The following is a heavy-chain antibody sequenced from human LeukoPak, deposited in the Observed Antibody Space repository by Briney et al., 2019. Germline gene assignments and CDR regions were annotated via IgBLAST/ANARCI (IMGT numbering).Heavy chain of an antibody. Sequence: ASVKVSCKASGGTFSSYAISWVRQAPGQGLEWMGWISAYNGNTNYAQKLQGRVTMTTDTSTSTAYMELRSLRSDDTAVYYCARGEAAAGPDYWGQGTLVTVSS. D-gene: IGHD6-13*01. V-gene: IGHV1-18*01. CDR2: ISAYNGNT. CDR3: ARGEAAAGPDY. CDR1: GGTFSSYA. J-gene: IGHJ4*02.